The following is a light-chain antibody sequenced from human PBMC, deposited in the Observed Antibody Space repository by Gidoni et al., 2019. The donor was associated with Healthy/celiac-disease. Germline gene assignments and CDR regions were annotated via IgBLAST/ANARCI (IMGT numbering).Light chain of an antibody. V-gene: IGKV1-39*01. CDR3: QQSYSTPPT. CDR1: QSISSY. CDR2: AAS. Sequence: DIQMTQSPSSMSESVGYRVTITCRESQSISSYLNWYQQKPGKYPKLLIYAASSLQSGIPSSLSGSVSGTDFTLTISSLQPEDFATYYCQQSYSTPPTFGQGTRLEIK. J-gene: IGKJ5*01.